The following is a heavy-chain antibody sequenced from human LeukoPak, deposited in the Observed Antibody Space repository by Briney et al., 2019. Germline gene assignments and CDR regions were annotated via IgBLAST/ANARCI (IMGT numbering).Heavy chain of an antibody. CDR2: INTNTGNP. D-gene: IGHD4-17*01. J-gene: IGHJ4*02. CDR3: ARGHRGDYFSRPNDY. Sequence: ASVKVSCKASGYTFTSYAMNWVRQAPGQGLEWMGWINTNTGNPTYAQGFTGRFVFSLDTSVSTAYLQISSLKAEDTAVYYCARGHRGDYFSRPNDYWGQGTLVTVSS. CDR1: GYTFTSYA. V-gene: IGHV7-4-1*02.